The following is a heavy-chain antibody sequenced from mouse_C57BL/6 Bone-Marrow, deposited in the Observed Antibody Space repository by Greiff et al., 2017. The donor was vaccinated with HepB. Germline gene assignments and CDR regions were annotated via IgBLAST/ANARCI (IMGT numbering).Heavy chain of an antibody. CDR1: GFTFSDYY. V-gene: IGHV5-12*01. Sequence: EVKLMESGGGLVQPGGSLKLSCAASGFTFSDYYMYWVRQTPEKRLEWVAYISNGGGSTYYPDTVKGRFTISRDNAKNTLYLQMSRLKSEDTAMYYCERRSGYYAMDYWGQGTSVTVSS. CDR2: ISNGGGST. J-gene: IGHJ4*01. CDR3: ERRSGYYAMDY.